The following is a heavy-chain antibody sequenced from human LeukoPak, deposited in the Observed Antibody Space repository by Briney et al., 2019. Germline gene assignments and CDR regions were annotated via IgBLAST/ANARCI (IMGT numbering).Heavy chain of an antibody. CDR2: INPNSGGT. D-gene: IGHD2-2*01. J-gene: IGHJ5*02. Sequence: ASVKVSCKASGYTFTGYYMHWVRQAPGQGLEWMGWINPNSGGTNYAQKFQGRVTMTRDTSISTAYMELSRLRSDDTAVYYCARELAPAAGFCWFDPWGQGTLVTVSS. CDR1: GYTFTGYY. V-gene: IGHV1-2*02. CDR3: ARELAPAAGFCWFDP.